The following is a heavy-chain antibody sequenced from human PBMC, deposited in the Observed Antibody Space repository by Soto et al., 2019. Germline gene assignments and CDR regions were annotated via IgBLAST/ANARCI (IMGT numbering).Heavy chain of an antibody. Sequence: QVQLVESGGGVVQPGRSLRLSCAASGFTFSSYGMHWVRQAPGKGLEWVAVISYDGSNKYYADSVKGRFTISRDNSKNTLYLQMNSLRAEDTAVYYCAKERNYDFWSGGHYFDYWGQGTLVTVS. CDR3: AKERNYDFWSGGHYFDY. CDR2: ISYDGSNK. D-gene: IGHD3-3*01. V-gene: IGHV3-30*18. J-gene: IGHJ4*02. CDR1: GFTFSSYG.